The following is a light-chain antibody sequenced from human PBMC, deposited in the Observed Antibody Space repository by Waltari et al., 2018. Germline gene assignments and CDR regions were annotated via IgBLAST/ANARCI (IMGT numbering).Light chain of an antibody. CDR1: QTVSIN. CDR2: GAS. CDR3: HQYNTWPPYT. Sequence: EIVMTQSPATLSVSPGEKATLSCRASQTVSINLAWYQQKPGQAPRLLIYGASTRATGVPGRFSGSGSGTEFTLTISSLQSEDFAVYFCHQYNTWPPYTFGQGTKVEIK. J-gene: IGKJ2*01. V-gene: IGKV3-15*01.